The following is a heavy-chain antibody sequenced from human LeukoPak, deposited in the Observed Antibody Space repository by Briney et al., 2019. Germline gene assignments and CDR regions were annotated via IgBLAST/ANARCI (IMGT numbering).Heavy chain of an antibody. Sequence: GGSLRLSCAASGFTFDDYAMHWVRQAPGKGLEWVGFIRSKAYGCTTEYAASVKDRFTISRDDSKSIAYLQMNSLKTEDTAVYYCTRDSEQWLASNYYYYYGMDVWGKGTTVTVSS. CDR1: GFTFDDYA. CDR3: TRDSEQWLASNYYYYYGMDV. J-gene: IGHJ6*04. V-gene: IGHV3-49*04. CDR2: IRSKAYGCTT. D-gene: IGHD6-19*01.